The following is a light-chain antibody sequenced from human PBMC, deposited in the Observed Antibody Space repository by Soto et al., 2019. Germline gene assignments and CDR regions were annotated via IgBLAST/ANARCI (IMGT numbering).Light chain of an antibody. CDR3: TSYTTSSTLV. Sequence: QSALTQPASVSGSPGQSITISCAGTSSDIGNYNYVSWYQQYPGKAPKLMIYDVSSRPSGVSRRFSGSKSGNTASLTISGLQAEDEADHYCTSYTTSSTLVFGGGTKLTV. CDR1: SSDIGNYNY. V-gene: IGLV2-14*01. J-gene: IGLJ2*01. CDR2: DVS.